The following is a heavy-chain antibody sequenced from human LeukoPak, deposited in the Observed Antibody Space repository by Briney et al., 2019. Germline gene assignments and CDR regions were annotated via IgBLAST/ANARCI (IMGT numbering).Heavy chain of an antibody. D-gene: IGHD3-10*01. CDR2: IYPGDSDT. CDR1: GYSFTSYW. CDR3: ARREGPWSYSY. V-gene: IGHV5-51*01. J-gene: IGHJ4*02. Sequence: GESLKISCKGSGYSFTSYWIAGLRQLPGKGLEWMEIIYPGDSDTRYSPCFQGQVTISADRSITTAYLQWSSLKASDTAMYYCARREGPWSYSYWGQGTLVTVSS.